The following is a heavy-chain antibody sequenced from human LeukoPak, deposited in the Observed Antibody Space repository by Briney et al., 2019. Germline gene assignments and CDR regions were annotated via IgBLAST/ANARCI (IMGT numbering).Heavy chain of an antibody. CDR3: ARMGRAAAGLDY. D-gene: IGHD6-13*01. Sequence: ASVTVSCTASGYTFTSYYMHWVRQAPGQGLEWMGIINPSGGSTSYAQKFQGRVTMTRDTSTSTVYMELSSLRSEDTAVYYCARMGRAAAGLDYWGQGTLVTVSS. CDR2: INPSGGST. CDR1: GYTFTSYY. J-gene: IGHJ4*02. V-gene: IGHV1-46*01.